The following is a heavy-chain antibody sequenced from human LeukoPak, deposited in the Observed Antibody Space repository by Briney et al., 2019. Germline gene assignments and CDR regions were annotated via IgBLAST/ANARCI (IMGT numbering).Heavy chain of an antibody. V-gene: IGHV4-39*07. CDR1: GGSISSSSYY. D-gene: IGHD3-16*01. CDR2: IYYSGST. Sequence: SETLSLTCTVSGGSISSSSYYWGWIRQPPGKGLEWIGSIYYSGSTYYNPSLKSRVTISVDTSKNQFSLKLSSVTAADTAVYYCRGSRPYVYYYYYMDVWGKGTTVTVSS. J-gene: IGHJ6*03. CDR3: RGSRPYVYYYYYMDV.